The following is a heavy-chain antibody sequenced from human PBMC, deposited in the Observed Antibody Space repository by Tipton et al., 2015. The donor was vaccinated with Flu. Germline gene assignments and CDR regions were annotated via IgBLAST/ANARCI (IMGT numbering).Heavy chain of an antibody. CDR1: GYSINNTQF. J-gene: IGHJ4*02. D-gene: IGHD6-13*01. CDR3: ARASGYTSSWRFDY. CDR2: IYHSGST. Sequence: TLSLTCAVSGYSINNTQFWGWIRQPPGKDLEWIGNIYHSGSTYSNPSLKSRVTISVDTSKNQISLKVISVTAADTAIYYCARASGYTSSWRFDYWGQGSLVTVSS. V-gene: IGHV4-38-2*01.